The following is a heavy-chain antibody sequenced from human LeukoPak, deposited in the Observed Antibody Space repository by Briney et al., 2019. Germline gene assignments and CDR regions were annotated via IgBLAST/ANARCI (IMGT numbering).Heavy chain of an antibody. CDR1: GGSFSGYY. D-gene: IGHD3-10*01. J-gene: IGHJ4*02. V-gene: IGHV4-59*12. CDR3: ARRGPHYYGSGSYQY. CDR2: IYYTGST. Sequence: SETLSLTCAVSGGSFSGYYWSWIRQSPGKGLESLGYIYYTGSTNYNPSLKSRVTISVDTSKNQFSLKLSSVTAADTAVYYCARRGPHYYGSGSYQYWGQGTLVTVSS.